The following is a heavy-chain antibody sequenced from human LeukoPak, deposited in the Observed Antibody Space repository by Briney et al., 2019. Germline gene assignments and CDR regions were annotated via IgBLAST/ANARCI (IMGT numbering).Heavy chain of an antibody. CDR3: ASTSPSSGWYYFDY. J-gene: IGHJ4*02. D-gene: IGHD6-19*01. CDR1: GGSINSGGYS. Sequence: SETPSLTCAVSGGSINSGGYSWSWIRQPPGKGLEWIGYIYHSGSTYYNPSLKSRVTISVDRSKNQFSLKLSSVTAADTAVYYCASTSPSSGWYYFDYWGQGSLVTVSS. V-gene: IGHV4-30-2*01. CDR2: IYHSGST.